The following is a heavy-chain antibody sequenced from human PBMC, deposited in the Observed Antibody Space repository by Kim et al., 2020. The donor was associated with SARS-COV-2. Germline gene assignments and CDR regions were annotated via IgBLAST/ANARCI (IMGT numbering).Heavy chain of an antibody. CDR1: GGSITSSPHS. V-gene: IGHV4-39*01. Sequence: SETLSITCSVSGGSITSSPHSWGWIRQPPGKGLEWIGTIDHSGSTYYVPSLQSRVTVSVDTAKNQFSLKLASVTAADTAIYYCARSHVLPTFYYYGLDVWGQGTAVTVSS. J-gene: IGHJ6*02. CDR3: ARSHVLPTFYYYGLDV. CDR2: IDHSGST. D-gene: IGHD3-10*01.